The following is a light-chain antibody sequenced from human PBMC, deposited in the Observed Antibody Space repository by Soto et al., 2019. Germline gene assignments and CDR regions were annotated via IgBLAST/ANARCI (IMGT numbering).Light chain of an antibody. V-gene: IGLV2-14*01. CDR3: SSYTSSSAWV. J-gene: IGLJ3*02. Sequence: QSVLTQPASVSGSPGQSITISCTGTSSDVGGYNYVSWYQQHPGKAPKLMIYEVSNRPSGVSKRFSGSKSGNTASLTISGLQAEDEADYYCSSYTSSSAWVFVGGTKLTVL. CDR1: SSDVGGYNY. CDR2: EVS.